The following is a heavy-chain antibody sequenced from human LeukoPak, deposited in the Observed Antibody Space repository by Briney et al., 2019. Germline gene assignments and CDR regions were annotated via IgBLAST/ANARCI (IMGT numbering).Heavy chain of an antibody. CDR2: ISAYNGNT. D-gene: IGHD3-16*02. Sequence: GASVKVSCKASGYTFTSYGISWVRQAPGQGLEWMGWISAYNGNTNYAQKLQGRVTMTTDTSTSTAYMELRSLRSDDTAVYYCARDRPKIGYYDYVWGSYLYEYWGQGTLVTVSS. CDR3: ARDRPKIGYYDYVWGSYLYEY. J-gene: IGHJ4*02. CDR1: GYTFTSYG. V-gene: IGHV1-18*01.